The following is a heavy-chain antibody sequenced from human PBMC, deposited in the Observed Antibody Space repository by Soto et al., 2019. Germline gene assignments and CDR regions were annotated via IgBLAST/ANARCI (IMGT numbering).Heavy chain of an antibody. CDR2: IKQDGSEK. V-gene: IGHV3-7*01. J-gene: IGHJ5*02. CDR1: GFTFSSYW. Sequence: PGGSLRLSCAASGFTFSSYWMSWVRQAPGKGLEWVANIKQDGSEKYYVDSVKGRFTISRDNAKNSLYLQMNSLRAEDTAVYYCARNEDQLRDTWFDPWGQGTLVTVSS. CDR3: ARNEDQLRDTWFDP. D-gene: IGHD2-2*01.